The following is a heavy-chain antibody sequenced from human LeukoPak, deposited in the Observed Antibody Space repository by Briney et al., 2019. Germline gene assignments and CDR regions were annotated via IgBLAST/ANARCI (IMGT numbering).Heavy chain of an antibody. J-gene: IGHJ4*02. Sequence: PGGSLRLSCAASGFNFRSYWMKWVRQAPGKGLEWVANIKEDGSKKYYVDSVKGRFTISRDNAENSLYLQMNSLRVEDTAVYYCARGSAWERGSYDYWGQGILVTVSS. CDR3: ARGSAWERGSYDY. CDR1: GFNFRSYW. CDR2: IKEDGSKK. D-gene: IGHD1-26*01. V-gene: IGHV3-7*05.